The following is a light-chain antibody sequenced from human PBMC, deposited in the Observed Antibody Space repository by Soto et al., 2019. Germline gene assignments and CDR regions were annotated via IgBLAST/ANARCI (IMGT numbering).Light chain of an antibody. J-gene: IGLJ1*01. CDR2: EVT. Sequence: QSALAQPASVSGSPGQSITISCTGTSSDVGRYNLVSWYQQHPGKAPKLMIYEVTKRPSGVSNRFSGSKSGRTASLTISGLQAEGEGDYYCCSYAGIYVFGTGTKVTVL. CDR3: CSYAGIYV. CDR1: SSDVGRYNL. V-gene: IGLV2-23*02.